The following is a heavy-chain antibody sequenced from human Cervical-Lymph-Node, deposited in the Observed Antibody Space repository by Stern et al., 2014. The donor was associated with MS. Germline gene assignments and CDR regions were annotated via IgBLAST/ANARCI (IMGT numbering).Heavy chain of an antibody. Sequence: QLVQSGAEVKKPGASVKVSCKPTGYTFTNYGISWVRQAPGQGLEWMGWISTYNGRTNYAQKLQGRLTMTRDTSTSTAYMDLRSLTSDDTAVYYCARRSGSYSFDYWGQGTLVTVSS. J-gene: IGHJ4*02. V-gene: IGHV1-18*01. CDR2: ISTYNGRT. CDR1: GYTFTNYG. D-gene: IGHD1-26*01. CDR3: ARRSGSYSFDY.